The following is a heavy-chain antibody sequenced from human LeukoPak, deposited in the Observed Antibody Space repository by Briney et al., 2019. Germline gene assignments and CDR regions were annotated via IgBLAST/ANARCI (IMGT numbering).Heavy chain of an antibody. J-gene: IGHJ5*02. CDR1: GYTFTIYG. CDR2: ISAYNGNT. V-gene: IGHV1-18*01. Sequence: ASVKVSFKASGYTFTIYGISWVRQAPGQGREWMGWISAYNGNTNYAQKLQGRVTITTDTSTSTAYMELRSLRSDDTAVYYCAREYQLRPNWFDPWGQGTLVTVSS. D-gene: IGHD2-2*01. CDR3: AREYQLRPNWFDP.